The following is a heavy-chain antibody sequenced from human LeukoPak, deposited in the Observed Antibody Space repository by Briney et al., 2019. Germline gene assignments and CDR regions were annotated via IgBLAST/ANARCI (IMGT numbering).Heavy chain of an antibody. V-gene: IGHV3-7*01. CDR2: IKDDGGEE. D-gene: IGHD6-6*01. Sequence: GGSLRLSCEVSGFTFSNYWMSWFRQAPGKGLEWVANIKDDGGEEFYVKSVKGRFTISRDNAKNTLYLQVNNLRAEDTAVYYCARGPNSNWSGLDFRGQGTLLTVSS. CDR3: ARGPNSNWSGLDF. J-gene: IGHJ4*02. CDR1: GFTFSNYW.